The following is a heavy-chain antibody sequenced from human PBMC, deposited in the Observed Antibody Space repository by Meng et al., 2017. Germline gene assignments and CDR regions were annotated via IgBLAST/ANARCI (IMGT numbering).Heavy chain of an antibody. V-gene: IGHV2-5*02. Sequence: QITLKESGPTLVKPTQTLTLTCTFSGFSLSTSGVGVGWIRQPPGKALEWLALIYWDDDKRYSPSLKSRLTITKDTSKNQVVLTMTNMDPVDTATYYCALAYDSSGYYVGCYFDYWGQGTLVTVSS. J-gene: IGHJ4*02. CDR3: ALAYDSSGYYVGCYFDY. CDR1: GFSLSTSGVG. CDR2: IYWDDDK. D-gene: IGHD3-22*01.